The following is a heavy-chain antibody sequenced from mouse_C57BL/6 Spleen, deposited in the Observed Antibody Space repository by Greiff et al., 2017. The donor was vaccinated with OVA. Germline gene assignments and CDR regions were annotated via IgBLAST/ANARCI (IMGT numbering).Heavy chain of an antibody. V-gene: IGHV14-1*01. J-gene: IGHJ4*01. CDR1: GFNIKDYY. CDR3: TTDDGNYDAMDY. D-gene: IGHD2-1*01. CDR2: IDPEDGDT. Sequence: EVQLQQSGAELVRPGASVKLSCTASGFNIKDYYMHWVKQRPEQGLEWIGRIDPEDGDTDYAPKFQGKATMTADTSSNTAYLQLSSLTSEDTAVYYCTTDDGNYDAMDYWGQGTSVTVSS.